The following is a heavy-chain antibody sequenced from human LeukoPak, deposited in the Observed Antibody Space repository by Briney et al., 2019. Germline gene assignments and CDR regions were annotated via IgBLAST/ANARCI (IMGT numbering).Heavy chain of an antibody. Sequence: PSETLSLTCTVSGGSISSYYLSWLRQPPGKGLEWIGYIYYSGSTNYNPSLKSRVTISVDTSKNQFSLKLSSVTAADTAVYYCARTTVTTFWFDPWGQGTLVTVSS. D-gene: IGHD4-11*01. CDR2: IYYSGST. CDR3: ARTTVTTFWFDP. CDR1: GGSISSYY. V-gene: IGHV4-59*01. J-gene: IGHJ5*02.